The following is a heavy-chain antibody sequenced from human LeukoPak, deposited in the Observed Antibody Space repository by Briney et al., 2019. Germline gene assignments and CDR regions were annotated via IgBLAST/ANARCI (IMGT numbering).Heavy chain of an antibody. CDR3: TIPRGSGWDY. V-gene: IGHV5-51*01. Sequence: AESLKISCEGSGYSFTISWIGWVRQLPGKGLEWMGIIYPGDSATRYSPSFQGQVTISADNSISTAYLQWSSLKASDTAMYYCTIPRGSGWDYWGQGTLVTVSS. CDR1: GYSFTISW. J-gene: IGHJ4*02. D-gene: IGHD6-19*01. CDR2: IYPGDSAT.